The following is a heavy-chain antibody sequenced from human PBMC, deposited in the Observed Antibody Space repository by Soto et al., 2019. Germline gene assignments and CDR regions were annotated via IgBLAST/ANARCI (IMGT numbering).Heavy chain of an antibody. CDR3: AREGVHNYTEYYFDY. V-gene: IGHV3-21*06. D-gene: IGHD3-10*01. Sequence: EVQLVESGGGLVNPGGSLRLSCAASGFTFSYYPLHWVRRAPGKVLEWVSSISGIRDYIRYADSVKGRFTISRDNAKTSLSLQRNSLTAEDTAVYYCAREGVHNYTEYYFDYWGQGTLVTVSS. J-gene: IGHJ4*02. CDR1: GFTFSYYP. CDR2: ISGIRDYI.